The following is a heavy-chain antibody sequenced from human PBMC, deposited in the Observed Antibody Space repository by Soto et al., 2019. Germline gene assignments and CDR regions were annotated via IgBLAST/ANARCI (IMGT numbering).Heavy chain of an antibody. D-gene: IGHD6-13*01. CDR1: GYSFTSYW. V-gene: IGHV5-10-1*01. CDR2: IDPSDSYT. Sequence: PGESLKISCKGSGYSFTSYWISWVRQMPGKGLEWMGRIDPSDSYTNYSPSFQGHVTISADKSISTAYLQWSSLKASDTAMYYCARSGTTSAAGYYYYGMDVWGQGTTVTVSS. CDR3: ARSGTTSAAGYYYYGMDV. J-gene: IGHJ6*02.